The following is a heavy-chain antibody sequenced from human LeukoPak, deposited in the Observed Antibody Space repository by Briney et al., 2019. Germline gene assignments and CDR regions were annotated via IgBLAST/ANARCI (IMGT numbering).Heavy chain of an antibody. Sequence: SQTLSLTCAISGDSVSSITAAWNWLRESPSRGLEWLGRTYYRSKWYYDYAVSVKSRITINPDTSKNQFSLQLNSVTPEDTAVYYCARGATAYFNYWGQGTLVTVSS. V-gene: IGHV6-1*01. J-gene: IGHJ4*02. D-gene: IGHD5-12*01. CDR1: GDSVSSITAA. CDR2: TYYRSKWYY. CDR3: ARGATAYFNY.